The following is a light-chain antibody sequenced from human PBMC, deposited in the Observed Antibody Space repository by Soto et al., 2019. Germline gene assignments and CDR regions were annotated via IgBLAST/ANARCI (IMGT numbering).Light chain of an antibody. V-gene: IGKV3-11*01. CDR1: QSVSSY. Sequence: EIVMTQSPATLSVSPGGRATLSCRASQSVSSYLAWYQQKPGQAPRLLIYDASNRATGIPARFSGSGSGTDFTLTISSLEPEDFAVYYCQQRSNWPVTFGQGTKVDI. J-gene: IGKJ1*01. CDR3: QQRSNWPVT. CDR2: DAS.